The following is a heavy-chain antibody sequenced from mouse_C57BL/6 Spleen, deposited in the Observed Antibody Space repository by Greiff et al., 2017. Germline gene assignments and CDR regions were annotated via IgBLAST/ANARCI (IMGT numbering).Heavy chain of an antibody. J-gene: IGHJ1*03. Sequence: QVQLQQPGAELVKPGASVKLSCKASGYTFTSYWMHWVKPRPGQGLEWIGMIHPNSGSTNYNEKFKSKATLTVDKSSSTAYMQLSSLTSEDSAVYYCARSDGYSWYFDVWGTGTTVTVSS. CDR3: ARSDGYSWYFDV. CDR1: GYTFTSYW. CDR2: IHPNSGST. V-gene: IGHV1-64*01. D-gene: IGHD2-3*01.